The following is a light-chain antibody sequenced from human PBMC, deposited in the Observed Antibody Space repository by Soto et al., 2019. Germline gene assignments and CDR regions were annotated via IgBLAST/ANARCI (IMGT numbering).Light chain of an antibody. V-gene: IGKV3-11*01. CDR3: QQRSRWPRGT. Sequence: VLTQSPATLSLSPGESATLSCRASQNVGNNLAWYQQKSGQAPRLLIYAASDRATGVPARFSGGMSGTDFTLTISSLEPEDFATYFCQQRSRWPRGTFGRGT. CDR1: QNVGNN. CDR2: AAS. J-gene: IGKJ2*02.